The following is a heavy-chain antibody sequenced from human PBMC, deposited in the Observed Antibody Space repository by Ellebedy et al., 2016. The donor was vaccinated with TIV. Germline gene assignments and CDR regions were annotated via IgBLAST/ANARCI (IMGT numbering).Heavy chain of an antibody. Sequence: AASVKVSCKASGGTFSNYAFNWVRQAPGQGLEWMGRIIPILGVADYAQNFQGRVTFTADKYTTTAYMELSSLRSEDTAVYYCARARSSGWLHTPDYWGQGTLVTVSS. J-gene: IGHJ4*02. D-gene: IGHD6-19*01. V-gene: IGHV1-69*04. CDR3: ARARSSGWLHTPDY. CDR2: IIPILGVA. CDR1: GGTFSNYA.